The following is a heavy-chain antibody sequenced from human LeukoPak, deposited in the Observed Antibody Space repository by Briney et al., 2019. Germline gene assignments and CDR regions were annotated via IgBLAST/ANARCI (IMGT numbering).Heavy chain of an antibody. V-gene: IGHV3-9*01. CDR2: ISWNSGSI. CDR1: GFTFDDYA. CDR3: AKAHPYDDLTGAIDY. Sequence: LTGGSLRLSCAASGFTFDDYAMHWVRQAPGKGLEWVSGISWNSGSIGYADSVKGRFTISRDNAKNSLYLQMNSLRAEDTALYYCAKAHPYDDLTGAIDYWGQGTLVTVSS. J-gene: IGHJ4*02. D-gene: IGHD3-9*01.